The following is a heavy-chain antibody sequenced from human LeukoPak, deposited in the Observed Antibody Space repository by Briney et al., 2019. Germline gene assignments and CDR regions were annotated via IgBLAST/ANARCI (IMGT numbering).Heavy chain of an antibody. V-gene: IGHV4-39*07. CDR2: IYDRGST. Sequence: SETLSLTCIVSGGSISRTSYFWGWIRQPPGKGPEWIGSIYDRGSTYYNPSLKTRVTISLETSKSHFSLKLTSVTAADTAMYYCARRFCTSTTCYVGFDPWGQGILVTVSS. J-gene: IGHJ5*02. D-gene: IGHD2-2*01. CDR1: GGSISRTSYF. CDR3: ARRFCTSTTCYVGFDP.